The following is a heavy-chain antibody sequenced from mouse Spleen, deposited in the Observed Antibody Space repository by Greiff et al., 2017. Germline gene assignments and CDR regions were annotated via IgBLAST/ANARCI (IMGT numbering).Heavy chain of an antibody. J-gene: IGHJ4*01. CDR1: GFTFSDFY. CDR3: ARDAVIEAMDY. Sequence: EVKVVESGGGLVQSGRSLRLSCATSGFTFSDFYMEWVRQAPGKGLEWIAASRNKANDYTTEYSASVKGRFIVSRDTSQSILYLQMNALRAEDTAIYYCARDAVIEAMDYWGQGTSVTVSS. CDR2: SRNKANDYTT. V-gene: IGHV7-1*01.